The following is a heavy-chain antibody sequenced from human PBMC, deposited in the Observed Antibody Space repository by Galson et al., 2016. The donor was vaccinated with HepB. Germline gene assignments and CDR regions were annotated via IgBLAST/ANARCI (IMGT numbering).Heavy chain of an antibody. D-gene: IGHD2-2*01. CDR2: ISYDGSFK. CDR3: ANMKRTSPYCSGTNCFSRLWGPPFDY. CDR1: GFIFSNYG. Sequence: SLRLSCAASGFIFSNYGMHWVRQAPGKGLEWVAVISYDGSFKYYADAVNGRFTVSRDNSRSTLYLQMNGLRTEDTAVYYCANMKRTSPYCSGTNCFSRLWGPPFDYWGQGTLVTISS. J-gene: IGHJ4*02. V-gene: IGHV3-30*18.